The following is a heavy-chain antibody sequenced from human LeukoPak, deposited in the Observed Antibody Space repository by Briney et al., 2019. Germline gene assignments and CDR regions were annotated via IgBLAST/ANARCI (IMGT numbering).Heavy chain of an antibody. J-gene: IGHJ6*03. Sequence: SVKVSCKASGGTFTRYAMSWVRQAPGQGLEWMGRIIPILGIAHYAQKFQGRLTITADKSSSTAYMELSSLRSEDTAVYYCARARRGRYCSSTSCYTRSYYYYYMDVWGKGTTVTVSS. CDR1: GGTFTRYA. V-gene: IGHV1-69*04. D-gene: IGHD2-2*02. CDR3: ARARRGRYCSSTSCYTRSYYYYYMDV. CDR2: IIPILGIA.